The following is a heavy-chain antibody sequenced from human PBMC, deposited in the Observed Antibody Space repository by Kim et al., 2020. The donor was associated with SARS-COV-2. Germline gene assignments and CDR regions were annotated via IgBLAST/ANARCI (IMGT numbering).Heavy chain of an antibody. D-gene: IGHD5-18*01. CDR2: MNPNSGNT. J-gene: IGHJ4*02. Sequence: ASVKVSCKASGYTFTSYDINWVRQATGQGLEWMGWMNPNSGNTGYAQKFQGRVTMTRNTSISTAYMELSSLRSEDTAVYFCAREMDKTMVMDYWGQGTLVTVSS. CDR1: GYTFTSYD. V-gene: IGHV1-8*01. CDR3: AREMDKTMVMDY.